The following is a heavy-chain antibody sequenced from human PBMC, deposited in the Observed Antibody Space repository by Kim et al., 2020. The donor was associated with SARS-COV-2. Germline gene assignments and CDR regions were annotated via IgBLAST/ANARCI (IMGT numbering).Heavy chain of an antibody. Sequence: EGREKNYVDSVKGRFTLSRDNARYSLYLQMNSLGVEDTAGYYCYPGHYSNYWGQGTLVTVSS. CDR3: YPGHYSNY. J-gene: IGHJ4*02. CDR2: EGREK. V-gene: IGHV3-7*01.